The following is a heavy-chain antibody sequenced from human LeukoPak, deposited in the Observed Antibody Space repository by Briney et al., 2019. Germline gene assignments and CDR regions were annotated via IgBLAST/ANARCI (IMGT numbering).Heavy chain of an antibody. D-gene: IGHD5-18*01. CDR2: INHSGST. J-gene: IGHJ4*02. CDR3: ARGPIQLWLNY. CDR1: GVSISSGDYY. V-gene: IGHV4-30-4*01. Sequence: SQTLSLTCTVSGVSISSGDYYWSWIRQPPGKGLEWIGEINHSGSTNYNPSLKSRVTISVDTSKNQFSLKLSSVTAADTAVYYCARGPIQLWLNYWGQGTLVTVSS.